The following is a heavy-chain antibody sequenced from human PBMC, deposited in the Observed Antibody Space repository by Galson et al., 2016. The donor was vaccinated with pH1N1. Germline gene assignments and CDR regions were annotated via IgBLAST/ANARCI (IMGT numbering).Heavy chain of an antibody. Sequence: LSLTCTVSGGSISSGVYHWSWVRQPAGKELEWIGHISTSGTTKYNPSFKSRVSISMDTSKNQFSLNLNSVTAADTAVYFCARLTYCGDDCLYSNYWGQGTLVTVSS. CDR2: ISTSGTT. V-gene: IGHV4-61*09. CDR1: GGSISSGVYH. D-gene: IGHD2-21*01. CDR3: ARLTYCGDDCLYSNY. J-gene: IGHJ4*02.